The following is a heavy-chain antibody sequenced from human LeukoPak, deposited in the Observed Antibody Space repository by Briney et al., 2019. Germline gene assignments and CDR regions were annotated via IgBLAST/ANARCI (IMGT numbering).Heavy chain of an antibody. CDR1: GFTFSSYW. Sequence: GGSLRLSCAASGFTFSSYWMSWVRQAPGKGLEWVANIKQDGSEKYYVDSVKGRFTISRDNAKNSLYLQMNSLRAEDTAVYYCATTSLTYYDFRSGVYYYYGMDVWGQGTTVTVSS. CDR3: ATTSLTYYDFRSGVYYYYGMDV. V-gene: IGHV3-7*01. CDR2: IKQDGSEK. D-gene: IGHD3-3*01. J-gene: IGHJ6*02.